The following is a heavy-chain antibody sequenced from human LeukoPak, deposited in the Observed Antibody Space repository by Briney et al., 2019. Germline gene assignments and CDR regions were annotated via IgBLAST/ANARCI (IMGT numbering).Heavy chain of an antibody. J-gene: IGHJ6*03. D-gene: IGHD3-22*01. V-gene: IGHV4-61*03. Sequence: PPQTLSLTCTVSGGSISSRTYYWSWIRQPPGKGLEWIGYIYYSGSTNYNPSLKSRVTISVDTSKNHFSLRLRSVTAADTAVYFCARGRVSSSTYYSTYYYYFYMDVWGKGTTVTVSS. CDR2: IYYSGST. CDR3: ARGRVSSSTYYSTYYYYFYMDV. CDR1: GGSISSRTYY.